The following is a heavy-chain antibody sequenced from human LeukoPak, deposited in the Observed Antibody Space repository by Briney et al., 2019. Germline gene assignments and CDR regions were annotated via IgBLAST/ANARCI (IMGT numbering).Heavy chain of an antibody. V-gene: IGHV6-1*01. CDR3: ARDHAGFLAVAGTGMGY. Sequence: SQTLSLTCAISGDSVSSNSATWHWIRQSPSRGLEWLGRTYYRSKWYNDYAVSVKSRITISPDTSKNQFSLQLSSVTPEDTAVYYCARDHAGFLAVAGTGMGYWGQGTLVTVSS. J-gene: IGHJ4*02. CDR1: GDSVSSNSAT. D-gene: IGHD6-19*01. CDR2: TYYRSKWYN.